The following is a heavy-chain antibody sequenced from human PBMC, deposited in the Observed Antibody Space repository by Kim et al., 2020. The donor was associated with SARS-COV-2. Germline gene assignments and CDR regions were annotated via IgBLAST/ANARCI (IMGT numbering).Heavy chain of an antibody. CDR2: ISAYNGNT. CDR3: ARVGIAVAGTRFWGWFDP. CDR1: GYTFTSYG. Sequence: ASVKVSCKASGYTFTSYGISWVRQAPGQGLEWMGWISAYNGNTNYAQKLQGRVTMTTDTSTSTAYMELRSLRSDDTAVYYCARVGIAVAGTRFWGWFDPWGQGTLVTVSS. V-gene: IGHV1-18*01. D-gene: IGHD6-19*01. J-gene: IGHJ5*02.